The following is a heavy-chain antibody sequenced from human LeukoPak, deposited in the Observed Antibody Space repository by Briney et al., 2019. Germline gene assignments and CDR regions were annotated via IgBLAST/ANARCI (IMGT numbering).Heavy chain of an antibody. CDR1: GFTFSTFW. J-gene: IGHJ4*02. CDR2: IKHDGSEQ. D-gene: IGHD3-3*01. V-gene: IGHV3-7*03. Sequence: PGGSLRLSCGASGFTFSTFWMSWVRQTPGKGLEWVANIKHDGSEQYYVDSVKGRFIVSRDNGKNSLYLQMNSLRVEDTAVFYCARDQYDTWSRRGNFDSWGLGTLVIVSS. CDR3: ARDQYDTWSRRGNFDS.